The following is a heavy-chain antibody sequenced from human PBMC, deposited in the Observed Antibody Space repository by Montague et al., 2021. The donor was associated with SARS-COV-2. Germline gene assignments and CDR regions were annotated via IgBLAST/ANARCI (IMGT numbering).Heavy chain of an antibody. CDR1: GFTFDDYT. D-gene: IGHD4-17*01. CDR2: ISWDGGST. Sequence: SLRLSCAASGFTFDDYTMHWVRQAPGKGLEWVSLISWDGGSTHYADSVKGRFTISRDNSKNSLYLQMNSLRTEDTALYYCAKDISGGAWVDYGDYVRWGQGTLVTVSS. J-gene: IGHJ4*02. CDR3: AKDISGGAWVDYGDYVR. V-gene: IGHV3-43*01.